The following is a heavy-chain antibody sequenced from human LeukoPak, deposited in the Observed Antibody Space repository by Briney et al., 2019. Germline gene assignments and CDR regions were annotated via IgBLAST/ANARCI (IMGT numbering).Heavy chain of an antibody. V-gene: IGHV3-48*01. Sequence: GGSLRLSCAASGFTFSSYSMNWVRQAPGKGLEWVSYISSSSSTIYYADSVKGRFTISRDNAKNSLYLQMNSLRAEDTAVYYCARIAATYYYYYMDVWGKGTTVTVSS. CDR3: ARIAATYYYYYMDV. CDR1: GFTFSSYS. D-gene: IGHD6-13*01. J-gene: IGHJ6*03. CDR2: ISSSSSTI.